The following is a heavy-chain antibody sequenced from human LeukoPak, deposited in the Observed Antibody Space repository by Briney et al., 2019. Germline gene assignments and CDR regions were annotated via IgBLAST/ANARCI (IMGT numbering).Heavy chain of an antibody. Sequence: GRPLRLSCVASGFTFSTYAMHWVRQAPGTGLEWVAVISYDGTNKYYADSLKGRFTTSRDNSKNTMYQQVNSLRPGDTAVYYCAKDFYDTSANGAFDIWGHGTMVSVSS. J-gene: IGHJ3*02. CDR3: AKDFYDTSANGAFDI. CDR2: ISYDGTNK. V-gene: IGHV3-30*18. CDR1: GFTFSTYA. D-gene: IGHD2/OR15-2a*01.